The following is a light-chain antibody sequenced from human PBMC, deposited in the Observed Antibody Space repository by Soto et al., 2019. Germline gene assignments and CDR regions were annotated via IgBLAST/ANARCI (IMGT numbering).Light chain of an antibody. CDR2: LTSDGSH. J-gene: IGLJ2*01. Sequence: QSVLTQSPSAAASLGASVKLTCTLSSGHSNYAIAWHQQQSEKGPRYLMKLTSDGSHSKGDGIPDRFSGSSSGAERYLTISSLQSEDEADYYCQTWGSGILVFGGGTKVTVL. CDR1: SGHSNYA. V-gene: IGLV4-69*01. CDR3: QTWGSGILV.